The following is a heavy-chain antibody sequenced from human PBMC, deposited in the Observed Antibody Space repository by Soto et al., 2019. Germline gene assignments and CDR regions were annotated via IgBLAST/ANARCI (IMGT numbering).Heavy chain of an antibody. V-gene: IGHV4-4*02. Sequence: SETLSLTXAVSGGSISSSNWWSWVRQPPGKGLEWIGEIYHSGSTNYNPSLKSRVTISVDKSKNQFSLKLSSVTAADTAVYYCARGSTMVRGPRFDPWGQGTLVTVSS. CDR2: IYHSGST. J-gene: IGHJ5*02. D-gene: IGHD3-10*01. CDR3: ARGSTMVRGPRFDP. CDR1: GGSISSSNW.